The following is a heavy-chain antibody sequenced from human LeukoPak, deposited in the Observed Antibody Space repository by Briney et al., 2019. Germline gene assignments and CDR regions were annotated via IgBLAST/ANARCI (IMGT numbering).Heavy chain of an antibody. D-gene: IGHD4-4*01. J-gene: IGHJ6*02. V-gene: IGHV1-18*01. Sequence: ASVKVPCKASGYTFTSYGISWVRQAPGQGLEWMGWISAYNGNTNYAQKLQGRVTMTTDTSTSTAYMELRSLRSDDTAVYYCARDPTLTNIDTPYYYCYGMDVWGQGTTVTVSS. CDR2: ISAYNGNT. CDR3: ARDPTLTNIDTPYYYCYGMDV. CDR1: GYTFTSYG.